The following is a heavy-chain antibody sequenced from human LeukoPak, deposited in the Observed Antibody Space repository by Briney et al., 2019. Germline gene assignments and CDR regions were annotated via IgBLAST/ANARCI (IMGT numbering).Heavy chain of an antibody. J-gene: IGHJ5*02. V-gene: IGHV5-51*01. Sequence: GESLKISCKGSGYSFTSYWIGWVRQMPGKGLEWMGIIYPGDSDTRYSPSFQGQVTISADKSTSTAYLQWSSLKASDTAMYYCARSTDIVVVPAAIRGDGFDPWGQGTLVTVSS. CDR1: GYSFTSYW. D-gene: IGHD2-2*02. CDR3: ARSTDIVVVPAAIRGDGFDP. CDR2: IYPGDSDT.